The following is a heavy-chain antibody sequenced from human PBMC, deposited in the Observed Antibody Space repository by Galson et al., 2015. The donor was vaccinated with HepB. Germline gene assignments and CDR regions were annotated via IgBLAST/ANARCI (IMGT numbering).Heavy chain of an antibody. J-gene: IGHJ4*02. CDR3: ARGDSYVLHC. CDR1: GYTFTSYD. V-gene: IGHV1-8*01. Sequence: SVKVSCKASGYTFTSYDINWVRQAPGQGLEWMGWMNPNSGNTGYAQNYQGRVTMTRDTSISTAYMELSSLRSEDTAVYYCARGDSYVLHCWGQGTLVAV. CDR2: MNPNSGNT. D-gene: IGHD5-18*01.